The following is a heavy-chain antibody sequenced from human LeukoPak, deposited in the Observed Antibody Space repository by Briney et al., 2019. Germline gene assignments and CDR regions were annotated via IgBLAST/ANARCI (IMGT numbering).Heavy chain of an antibody. V-gene: IGHV4-39*01. J-gene: IGHJ5*02. D-gene: IGHD2-2*01. CDR3: AGYCSSTSCYRRRWFDP. CDR1: GGSISSSSYY. Sequence: SETLSLTCTVSGGSISSSSYYWGWIRQPPGKGLEWLGSIHYSGSTYYNPSLKSRVTISVDTSKNQFSLKLSSVTAADTAVYYCAGYCSSTSCYRRRWFDPWGQGTLVTVSS. CDR2: IHYSGST.